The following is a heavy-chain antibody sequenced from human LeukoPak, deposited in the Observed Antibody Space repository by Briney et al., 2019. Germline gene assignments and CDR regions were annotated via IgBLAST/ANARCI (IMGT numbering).Heavy chain of an antibody. Sequence: GGSLRLSCAASGFTFSSYSMNWVRQAPGKGLEWVSSISSSSSYIYYADSVKGRFTISRDNAKNSLYLQMNSLRAEDTAVYYCATYYYDSSGCYYFDYWGQGTLVTVSS. J-gene: IGHJ4*02. CDR1: GFTFSSYS. D-gene: IGHD3-22*01. V-gene: IGHV3-21*01. CDR2: ISSSSSYI. CDR3: ATYYYDSSGCYYFDY.